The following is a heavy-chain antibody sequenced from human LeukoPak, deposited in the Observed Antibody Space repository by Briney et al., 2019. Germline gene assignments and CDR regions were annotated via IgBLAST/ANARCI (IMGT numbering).Heavy chain of an antibody. V-gene: IGHV1-69*13. CDR2: IIPILGTA. J-gene: IGHJ4*02. CDR3: ATEVGSTSLVDY. Sequence: ASVKVSCKASGGTFSSYAISWVRQAPGQGLEWMGGIIPILGTANYAQKFQGRVTITADESTSTAYMELSSLRSEDTAVYYCATEVGSTSLVDYWGQGTLVTVSS. D-gene: IGHD2-2*01. CDR1: GGTFSSYA.